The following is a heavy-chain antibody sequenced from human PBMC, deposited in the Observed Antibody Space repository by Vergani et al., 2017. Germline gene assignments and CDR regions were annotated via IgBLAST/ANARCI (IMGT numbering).Heavy chain of an antibody. J-gene: IGHJ4*02. Sequence: VQLVESGGGLVQPGGSLRLSCAASGFTFSSYGMHWVRQAPGKGLEWVAVIWYDGSNKYYADSVKGRFTISRDNSKNTLYLQMNSLRAEDTAVYYCARDVAVAGTPRLMDYWGQGTLVTVSS. CDR3: ARDVAVAGTPRLMDY. V-gene: IGHV3-33*08. CDR2: IWYDGSNK. CDR1: GFTFSSYG. D-gene: IGHD6-19*01.